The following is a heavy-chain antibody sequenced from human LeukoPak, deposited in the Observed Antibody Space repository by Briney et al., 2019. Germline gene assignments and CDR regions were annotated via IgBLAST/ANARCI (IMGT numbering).Heavy chain of an antibody. CDR3: AKAGGEYWLYNDNWFDP. J-gene: IGHJ5*02. CDR1: GFTFSSHS. Sequence: GGSLRLSCAASGFTFSSHSMNWVRQAPGKGLEWVSYISSSSSTIYYADSVKGRFTISRDNAKNSLYLQMNSLRAEDTALYYCAKAGGEYWLYNDNWFDPWGQGTLVTVSS. V-gene: IGHV3-48*04. D-gene: IGHD3-16*01. CDR2: ISSSSSTI.